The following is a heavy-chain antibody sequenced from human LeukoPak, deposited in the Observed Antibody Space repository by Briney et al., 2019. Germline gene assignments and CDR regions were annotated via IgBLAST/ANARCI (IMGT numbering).Heavy chain of an antibody. D-gene: IGHD5-12*01. Sequence: SVKVSCKASGGTFSSYAISWVRQAPGQGLEWVGGIIPIFGTANYAQKFQGRVTITADESTSTAYMELSSLRSEDTAVYYCASREYSGYDYGGYYMDVWGKGTTVTISS. V-gene: IGHV1-69*13. CDR1: GGTFSSYA. J-gene: IGHJ6*03. CDR3: ASREYSGYDYGGYYMDV. CDR2: IIPIFGTA.